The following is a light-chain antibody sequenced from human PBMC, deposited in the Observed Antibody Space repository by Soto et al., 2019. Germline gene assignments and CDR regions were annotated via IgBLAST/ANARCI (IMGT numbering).Light chain of an antibody. CDR2: YNN. V-gene: IGLV1-44*01. CDR3: AAWDDTLKRYV. CDR1: NSNIASNT. J-gene: IGLJ1*01. Sequence: QLVLTQPPSASETPGQTVSISCAGSNSNIASNTVNWYQHLPGTAPTLLTYYNNQRPSGVPDRFSGSKSGTSASLAISGLQSEDESDYYCAAWDDTLKRYVFGTGTKLTVL.